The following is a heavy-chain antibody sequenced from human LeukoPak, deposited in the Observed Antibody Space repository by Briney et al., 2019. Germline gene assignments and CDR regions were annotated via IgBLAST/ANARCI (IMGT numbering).Heavy chain of an antibody. Sequence: KPSETLSLTCAVYGGSFSGYYWSWIRQPPGKGLEWIGEINHSGSTNYNPSLKSRDTISVDTSKNQFSLKLSSVTAADTAVYYCARDKQLVRGFYYYYYYMDVWGKGTTVTVSS. J-gene: IGHJ6*03. V-gene: IGHV4-34*01. CDR2: INHSGST. CDR1: GGSFSGYY. D-gene: IGHD6-6*01. CDR3: ARDKQLVRGFYYYYYYMDV.